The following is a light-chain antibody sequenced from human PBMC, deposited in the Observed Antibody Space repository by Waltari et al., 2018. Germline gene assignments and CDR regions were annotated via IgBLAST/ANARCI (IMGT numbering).Light chain of an antibody. J-gene: IGKJ1*01. CDR2: DAS. V-gene: IGKV3-11*01. CDR1: QSVGSY. Sequence: EIVLTQSPATLSLSPGERATLSGRASQSVGSYLAWYQQRPGQAPRLLISDASNRATGIPARFSGSGSETDFTLTISSLEPEDFAVYYCQQRNTWWTFGQGTKVEIK. CDR3: QQRNTWWT.